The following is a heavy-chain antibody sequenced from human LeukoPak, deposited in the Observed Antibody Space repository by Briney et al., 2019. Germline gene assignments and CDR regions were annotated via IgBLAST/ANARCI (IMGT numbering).Heavy chain of an antibody. Sequence: ASVKVSCKASGYSFTSYGISWVRQAPGQGLEWMGWISTYNANTNYALKLQGRVTLTTDTSMSTAYMELKSLRSDDTAVYYCAREECSIGVCYPSGYWGQGTLVTVSS. D-gene: IGHD2-8*01. V-gene: IGHV1-18*01. J-gene: IGHJ4*02. CDR3: AREECSIGVCYPSGY. CDR1: GYSFTSYG. CDR2: ISTYNANT.